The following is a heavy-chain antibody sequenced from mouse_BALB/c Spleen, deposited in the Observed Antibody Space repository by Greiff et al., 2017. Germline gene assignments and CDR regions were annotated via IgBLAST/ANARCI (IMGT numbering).Heavy chain of an antibody. V-gene: IGHV5-12-1*01. CDR3: ARRTAYYGNYVRAMDY. CDR1: GFAFSSYD. D-gene: IGHD2-10*01. CDR2: ISSGGGST. Sequence: DVMLVESGGGLVKPGGSLKLSCAASGFAFSSYDMSWVRQTPEKRLEWVAYISSGGGSTYYPDTVKGRFTISRDNAKNTLYLQMSSLKSEDTAMYYCARRTAYYGNYVRAMDYWGQGTSVTVSS. J-gene: IGHJ4*01.